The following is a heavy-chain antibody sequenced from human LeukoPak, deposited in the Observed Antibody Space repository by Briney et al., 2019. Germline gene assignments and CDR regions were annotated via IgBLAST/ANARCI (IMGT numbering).Heavy chain of an antibody. CDR1: GFNFSDFY. CDR3: AREASCSSTTCYFDY. D-gene: IGHD2-2*01. Sequence: PGGSLRLSCAASGFNFSDFYMNWIRQAPGKGLEWLSSISLSGSTTTYAASVKGRVTVSRDNAKSSVFLQMHSLRADDTAVYYCAREASCSSTTCYFDYWGQGTLVTVSS. V-gene: IGHV3-11*01. CDR2: ISLSGSTT. J-gene: IGHJ4*02.